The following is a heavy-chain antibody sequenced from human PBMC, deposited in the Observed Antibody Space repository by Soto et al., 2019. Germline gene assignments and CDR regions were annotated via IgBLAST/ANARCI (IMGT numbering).Heavy chain of an antibody. J-gene: IGHJ6*02. CDR1: GGSISSGDYY. CDR2: IYYSGST. D-gene: IGHD3-9*01. Sequence: SETLSLTCTVSGGSISSGDYYWSWIRQPPGKGLEWIGYIYYSGSTYYNPSLKSRVTISVDTSKNQFSLKLSSVTAADTAVYYCASTYVLRYFGFGNGMDVWGQGTTVTVSS. CDR3: ASTYVLRYFGFGNGMDV. V-gene: IGHV4-30-4*01.